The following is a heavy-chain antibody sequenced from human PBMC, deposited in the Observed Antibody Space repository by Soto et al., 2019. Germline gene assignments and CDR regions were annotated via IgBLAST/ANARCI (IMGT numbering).Heavy chain of an antibody. V-gene: IGHV4-39*01. D-gene: IGHD1-1*01. CDR1: GGSISSSSYY. CDR3: ARLEVPPGYFDY. CDR2: IYYSGST. J-gene: IGHJ4*02. Sequence: SETLSLTCTVCGGSISSSSYYWGWIRQPPGKGLEWIGGIYYSGSTYYNPSLKSRVTISVDTSKNQFSLKLSSVTAADTAVYYCARLEVPPGYFDYWGQGTLVTVSS.